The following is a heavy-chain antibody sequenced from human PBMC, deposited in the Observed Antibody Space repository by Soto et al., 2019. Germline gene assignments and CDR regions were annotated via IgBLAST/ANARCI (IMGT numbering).Heavy chain of an antibody. J-gene: IGHJ3*01. CDR3: ATRPLLPGAP. V-gene: IGHV3-53*01. D-gene: IGHD3-22*01. Sequence: EVQLVESGGGLIQPGGSLRLSCAASGFTFSSNDMNWVRQSPGKGLEWVSLIYSRGRTYYADSVKGRFTISRDNSKNTLYLQMSSLRAEDTTVYYCATRPLLPGAPWGQGTMVTVSS. CDR2: IYSRGRT. CDR1: GFTFSSND.